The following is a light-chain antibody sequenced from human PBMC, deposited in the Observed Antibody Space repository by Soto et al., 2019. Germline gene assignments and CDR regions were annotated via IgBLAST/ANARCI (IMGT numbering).Light chain of an antibody. Sequence: QSVLTQPPSASGTPGQRVTISCSGSSSNIGGNYVYWYQQVPGTAPKLLIYSNNQRPSGVPDRFSASKSGTSASLAISGLRSEDEATYYCATWDDSLNNPAFGGGTKLTVL. J-gene: IGLJ3*02. CDR3: ATWDDSLNNPA. V-gene: IGLV1-47*02. CDR1: SSNIGGNY. CDR2: SNN.